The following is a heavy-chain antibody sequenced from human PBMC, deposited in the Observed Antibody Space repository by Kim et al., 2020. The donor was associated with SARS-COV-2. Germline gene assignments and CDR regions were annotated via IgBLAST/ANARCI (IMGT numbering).Heavy chain of an antibody. CDR3: AKDHPSNGWPAFDS. V-gene: IGHV3-23*01. J-gene: IGHJ4*02. D-gene: IGHD6-19*01. Sequence: GGSRRLSCVASGFTFTSRAMSWVRQSPVKGLEWVTSINNGGNPYYANSVKGRFTISRDITKDTLYLQMNSLRADDTALYYCAKDHPSNGWPAFDSWGQGTLVTVSS. CDR2: INNGGNP. CDR1: GFTFTSRA.